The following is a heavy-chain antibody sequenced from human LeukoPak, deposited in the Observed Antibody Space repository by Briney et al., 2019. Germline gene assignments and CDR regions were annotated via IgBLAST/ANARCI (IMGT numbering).Heavy chain of an antibody. V-gene: IGHV1-8*03. J-gene: IGHJ4*02. Sequence: GASVTVSCKASGYTFTSYDINWVRQATGQGLEWMGWMNPNSGNTGYAQKFQGRVTITRNTSISTAYMELSSLRSEDTAVYYCARVGTTVVTADYWGQGTLVTVSS. D-gene: IGHD4-23*01. CDR2: MNPNSGNT. CDR3: ARVGTTVVTADY. CDR1: GYTFTSYD.